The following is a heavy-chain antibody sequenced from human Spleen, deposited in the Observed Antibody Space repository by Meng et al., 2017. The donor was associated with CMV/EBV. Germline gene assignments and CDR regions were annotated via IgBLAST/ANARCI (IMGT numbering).Heavy chain of an antibody. CDR3: ARGIVVVPAVHKWARTWFDP. CDR2: IYYSGST. CDR1: GGSISSSSYY. D-gene: IGHD2-2*01. Sequence: SETLSLTCTVSGGSISSSSYYWGWIHQPPGKGLEWIGSIYYSGSTYYNPSLKSRVTISVDTSKNQFSLKLSSVTAADTAVYYCARGIVVVPAVHKWARTWFDPWGQGTLVTVSS. J-gene: IGHJ5*02. V-gene: IGHV4-39*01.